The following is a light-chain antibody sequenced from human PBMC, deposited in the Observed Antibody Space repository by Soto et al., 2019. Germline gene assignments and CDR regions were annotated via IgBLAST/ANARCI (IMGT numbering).Light chain of an antibody. CDR1: SSNIESNW. Sequence: QAVVTQAPSVSGTPGQRVTISCSGSSSNIESNWVYWYQQLQGTTPKILIYNNNHRPSWVPYRFSGSKSGTSASLAITALRSDEEADYYCATWDDGLYTQIIGGGTKLTVL. CDR2: NNN. CDR3: ATWDDGLYTQI. V-gene: IGLV1-47*02. J-gene: IGLJ2*01.